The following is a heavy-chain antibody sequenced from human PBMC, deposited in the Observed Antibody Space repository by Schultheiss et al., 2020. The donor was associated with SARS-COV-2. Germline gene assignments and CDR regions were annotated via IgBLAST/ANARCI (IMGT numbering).Heavy chain of an antibody. Sequence: GGSLRLSCAASGFTFSNAWMSWVRQAPGKGLEWVSYISSSGSTIYYADSVKGRFTISRDNAKNSLYLQMNSLRAEDTAVYYCARISVVTELYYYYGMDVWGQGTTVTVSS. CDR3: ARISVVTELYYYYGMDV. V-gene: IGHV3-11*04. D-gene: IGHD4-23*01. CDR2: ISSSGSTI. CDR1: GFTFSNAW. J-gene: IGHJ6*02.